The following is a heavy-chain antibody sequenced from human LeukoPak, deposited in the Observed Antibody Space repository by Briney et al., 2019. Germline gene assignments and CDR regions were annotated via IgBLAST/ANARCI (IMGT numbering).Heavy chain of an antibody. CDR3: ARYPKIASITIFGVVTYYFDY. CDR2: INWNGGST. J-gene: IGHJ4*02. Sequence: PGGSLRLSCAASGFTFDDYGMSWVRQAPGKGLEWVSGINWNGGSTGYADSVKGRFTISRDNAKNSLYLQMNSLRAKDTALYYCARYPKIASITIFGVVTYYFDYWGQGTLVTVSS. CDR1: GFTFDDYG. V-gene: IGHV3-20*04. D-gene: IGHD3-3*01.